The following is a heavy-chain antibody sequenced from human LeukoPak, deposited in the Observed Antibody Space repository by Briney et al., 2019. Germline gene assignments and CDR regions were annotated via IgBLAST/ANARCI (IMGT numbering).Heavy chain of an antibody. CDR1: GGTFSSYT. CDR2: INPDSGGT. Sequence: ASVKVSCKASGGTFSSYTISWVRQAPGQGLEWMGRINPDSGGTNYAQKFQGRVTMSRDTSISTAYMELRRLTSDDTAVYYCARETQEGFDPWGQGTLVTVSS. CDR3: ARETQEGFDP. J-gene: IGHJ5*02. V-gene: IGHV1-2*06.